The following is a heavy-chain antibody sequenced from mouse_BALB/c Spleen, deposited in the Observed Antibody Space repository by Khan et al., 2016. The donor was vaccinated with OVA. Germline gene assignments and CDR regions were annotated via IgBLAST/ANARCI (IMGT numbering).Heavy chain of an antibody. CDR2: IAPANGNV. CDR1: GFNIRDNY. CDR3: SPPPFDPRSFDG. Sequence: VQLQQSGAELVKPGASVKLSCTASGFNIRDNYIHWVKQRPEQGLEWIGRIAPANGNVKYDPKFQGKATITADTSSNTAYLQVSSLTSEDSAVHFRSPPPFDPRSFDGWGAGTTVHGSS. J-gene: IGHJ1*01. V-gene: IGHV14-3*02.